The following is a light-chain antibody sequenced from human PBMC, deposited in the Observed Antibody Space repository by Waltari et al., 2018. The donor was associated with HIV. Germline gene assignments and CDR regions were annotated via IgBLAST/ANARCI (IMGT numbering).Light chain of an antibody. CDR1: SGDVGSYNL. CDR2: EVN. V-gene: IGLV2-23*02. Sequence: QSALTQPASLSGSPGQSITISCTGSSGDVGSYNLVSWYQQHPGKAPKLMIYEVNRRPSGVSNRFSGSKSGNTASLTISGLQPEDEAEYYCCSFAGSSSLVFGGGTKLTVL. J-gene: IGLJ3*02. CDR3: CSFAGSSSLV.